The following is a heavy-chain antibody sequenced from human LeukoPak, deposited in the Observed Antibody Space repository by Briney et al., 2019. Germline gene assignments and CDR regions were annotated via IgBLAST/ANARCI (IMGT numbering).Heavy chain of an antibody. J-gene: IGHJ4*02. D-gene: IGHD6-13*01. V-gene: IGHV4-59*06. CDR1: GGSISSYY. CDR3: ARGIAAAGMYY. CDR2: IYYSGST. Sequence: SETLSLTCTVSGGSISSYYWSWIRQHPGKGLEWIAYIYYSGSTYYNPSLKSRVSISVDTSKNQFSLNLSSVTAADTAVYYCARGIAAAGMYYWGQGTLVTVSS.